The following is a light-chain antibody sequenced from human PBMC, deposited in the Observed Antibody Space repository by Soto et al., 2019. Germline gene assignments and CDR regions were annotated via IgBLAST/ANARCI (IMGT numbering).Light chain of an antibody. CDR3: AAWDDSLDGYV. Sequence: QSALTQPPSASGTPGQRVTISCSGSSSNIGGNAVNWFQQLPGTAPKLLIYAHNSRPSGVPDRFSGSKSGTSASLAISGLQSDDEAAYYCAAWDDSLDGYVFGTGTKLTVL. V-gene: IGLV1-44*01. J-gene: IGLJ1*01. CDR2: AHN. CDR1: SSNIGGNA.